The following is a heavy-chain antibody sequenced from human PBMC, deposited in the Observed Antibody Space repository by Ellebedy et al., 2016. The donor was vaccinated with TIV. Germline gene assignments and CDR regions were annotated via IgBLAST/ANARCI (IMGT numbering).Heavy chain of an antibody. Sequence: SETLSLTCTVSGGSISSYYWSWIRQPPGKGLEWIGYIYYSGSTNYNPSLKSRVTISVDTSKNQFSLKLSSVTAADTAVYYCARGYHDYGDYVEDYWGQGTLVTVSS. CDR2: IYYSGST. CDR3: ARGYHDYGDYVEDY. CDR1: GGSISSYY. D-gene: IGHD4-17*01. J-gene: IGHJ4*02. V-gene: IGHV4-59*01.